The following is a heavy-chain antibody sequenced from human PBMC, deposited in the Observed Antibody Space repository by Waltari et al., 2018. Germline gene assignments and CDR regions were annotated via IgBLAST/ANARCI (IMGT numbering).Heavy chain of an antibody. J-gene: IGHJ5*02. CDR3: ARGSRESVFGVVTRFDP. V-gene: IGHV4-34*01. Sequence: QVQLQQWGAGLLKPSETLSLTCAVYGGSFSGYYWSWIRQPPGKGLEWIGEINHSGSTNYNPSLKSRVTRSVDTSKNQFSLKLSSVTAADTAVYYCARGSRESVFGVVTRFDPWGQGTLVTVSS. CDR2: INHSGST. D-gene: IGHD3-3*01. CDR1: GGSFSGYY.